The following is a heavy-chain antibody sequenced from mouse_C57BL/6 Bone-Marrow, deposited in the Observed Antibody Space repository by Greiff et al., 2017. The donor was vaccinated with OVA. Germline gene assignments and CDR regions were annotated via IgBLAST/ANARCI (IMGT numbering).Heavy chain of an antibody. CDR2: IYPGSGST. D-gene: IGHD2-3*01. J-gene: IGHJ2*01. CDR3: ARDMGLLPYYFDY. V-gene: IGHV1-55*01. CDR1: GYTFTSYW. Sequence: QVQLQQPGAELVKPGASVQMSCKASGYTFTSYWITWVKQRPGPGLEWIGDIYPGSGSTNYNEKFKSKATLTVDTSASTAYMQLSSLTSEDSAVYYCARDMGLLPYYFDYWGQGTTLTVSS.